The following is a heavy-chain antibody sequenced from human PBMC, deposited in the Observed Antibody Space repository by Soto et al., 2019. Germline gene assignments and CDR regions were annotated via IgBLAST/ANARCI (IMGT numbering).Heavy chain of an antibody. J-gene: IGHJ3*02. Sequence: SVKVSCKASGGTFSSYAISWVRQAPGQGLEWMGGIIPIFGTANYAQKFQGRVTITADESTSTAYMELSSLRSEDTAVYYCARSEYYYDSSGYYVALRAFDIWGQGTIVTVSS. CDR3: ARSEYYYDSSGYYVALRAFDI. V-gene: IGHV1-69*13. CDR1: GGTFSSYA. CDR2: IIPIFGTA. D-gene: IGHD3-22*01.